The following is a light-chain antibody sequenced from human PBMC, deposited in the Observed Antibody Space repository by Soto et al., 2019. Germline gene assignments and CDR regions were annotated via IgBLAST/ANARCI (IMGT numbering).Light chain of an antibody. V-gene: IGLV2-23*01. J-gene: IGLJ2*01. CDR2: EDN. CDR3: CAYVRSNALV. Sequence: QSALTQPASVSGSPGQSITISCTGSSSDVWIYNLVSWYQHHPGKAPKFVIYEDNKRSSGVSDRFSGSKSGNTASLTISGLKAEDDADYYCCAYVRSNALVFGEGTKLTV. CDR1: SSDVWIYNL.